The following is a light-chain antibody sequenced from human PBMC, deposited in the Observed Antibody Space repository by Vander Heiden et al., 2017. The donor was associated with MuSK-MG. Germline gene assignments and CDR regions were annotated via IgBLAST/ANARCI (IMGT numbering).Light chain of an antibody. Sequence: DIQMTQSPSSLSAFVGDTVTITCRASRDISTYLNWYQQKQGKAPRLLIYAASKLQSGVPSRFSGSGSGRDFTLTVASLQAEDAATYYCQQGYSRPPTTFGGGTGLEIK. J-gene: IGKJ4*01. CDR1: RDISTY. CDR3: QQGYSRPPTT. CDR2: AAS. V-gene: IGKV1-39*01.